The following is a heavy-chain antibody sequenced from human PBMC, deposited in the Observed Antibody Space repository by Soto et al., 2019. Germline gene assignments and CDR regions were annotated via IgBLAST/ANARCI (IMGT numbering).Heavy chain of an antibody. CDR1: GFTFSNYA. CDR3: AKAYYYDTSGYSSAFDI. CDR2: ISGGGGST. D-gene: IGHD3-22*01. V-gene: IGHV3-23*01. Sequence: EVQLLESGGGLVQPGGSLRLSCAASGFTFSNYAMFWVRQAPGKGLEWVSAISGGGGSTHYADSVKGRFTISRDNSKNTLYLQMNSLRAEDTALYYCAKAYYYDTSGYSSAFDIWGQGTMVTVSS. J-gene: IGHJ3*02.